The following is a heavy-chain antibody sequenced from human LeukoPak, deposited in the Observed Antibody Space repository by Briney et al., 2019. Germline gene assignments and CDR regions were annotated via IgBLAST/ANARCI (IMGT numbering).Heavy chain of an antibody. Sequence: PGGSLRLSCAASGFTFSNYAMSWVRQAPGKGLEWVSAITGSGGNTYYADSVKGRFTISRDNSKNTVFLQMNSLRAEDTAVYYCAKWGDYDVLTGYYVSYYWGQGTLVTVSS. CDR3: AKWGDYDVLTGYYVSYY. CDR2: ITGSGGNT. J-gene: IGHJ4*02. V-gene: IGHV3-23*01. D-gene: IGHD3-9*01. CDR1: GFTFSNYA.